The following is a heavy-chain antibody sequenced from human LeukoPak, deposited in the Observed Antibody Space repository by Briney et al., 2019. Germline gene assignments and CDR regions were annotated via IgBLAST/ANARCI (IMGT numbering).Heavy chain of an antibody. Sequence: GGSLRLSCAASGFTFSSYAMHWVRQAPGKGLEWVAVISYDGSNKYYADSVKGRFTISRDNSKNTLYLQMNSLRAEDTAVYYRARDSGGAAAAGYYYYYYMDVWGKGTTVTVSS. J-gene: IGHJ6*03. V-gene: IGHV3-30*04. CDR2: ISYDGSNK. D-gene: IGHD6-13*01. CDR3: ARDSGGAAAAGYYYYYYMDV. CDR1: GFTFSSYA.